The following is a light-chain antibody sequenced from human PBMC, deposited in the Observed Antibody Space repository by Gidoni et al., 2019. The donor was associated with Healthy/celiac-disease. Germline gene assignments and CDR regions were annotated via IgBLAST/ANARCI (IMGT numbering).Light chain of an antibody. V-gene: IGLV2-14*01. CDR2: EVI. CDR3: SSYTSSSTLNYV. Sequence: QSALTQPASVSASPGQSLTISCTGTSSDVGGYNYVSWYQQHPGKAPKLMIYEVINRPSGVSNRFSGSKSGNTASLTISGLQAEDEADYYCSSYTSSSTLNYVFGTGTKVTVL. CDR1: SSDVGGYNY. J-gene: IGLJ1*01.